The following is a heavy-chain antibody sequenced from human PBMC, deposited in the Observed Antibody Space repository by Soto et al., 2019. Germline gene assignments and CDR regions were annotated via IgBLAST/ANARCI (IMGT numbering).Heavy chain of an antibody. CDR2: ISGSGGST. D-gene: IGHD3-3*01. V-gene: IGHV3-23*01. Sequence: EVQLLESGGGLVQPGGSLRLSCAASGFTFSSYAMSWVRQAPGKGLEWVSAISGSGGSTYYADSVKGRFTISIDYSKATLSLRMICLSAEDTAVYYCAKDPPYYGFWMMRWEHGYWGQGTLVTVSS. CDR3: AKDPPYYGFWMMRWEHGY. CDR1: GFTFSSYA. J-gene: IGHJ4*02.